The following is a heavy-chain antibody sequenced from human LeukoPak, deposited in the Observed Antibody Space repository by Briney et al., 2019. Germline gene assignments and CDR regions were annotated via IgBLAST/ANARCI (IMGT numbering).Heavy chain of an antibody. V-gene: IGHV3-30-3*01. J-gene: IGHJ4*02. CDR2: ISYDGSNK. CDR1: GFTFSSYA. D-gene: IGHD1-26*01. CDR3: ARAWEAIYSGFDY. Sequence: GRSLRLSCAASGFTFSSYAMHWVRQAPGKGLEWVAVISYDGSNKYYADSVKGRFTISRDNSKNTLYLQMNSLRAEDTAVYYCARAWEAIYSGFDYWGQGTLVTVSS.